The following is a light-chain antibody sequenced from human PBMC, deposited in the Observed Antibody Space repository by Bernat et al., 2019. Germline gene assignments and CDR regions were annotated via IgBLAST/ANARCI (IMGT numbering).Light chain of an antibody. Sequence: DIQLTQSPSFLFASVGDRVTITCRASQGISSYLAWYQQKPGKAPKLLIYAASTLQSGVPSRFSGSGSGTEFTLTISSLQPEDFATYYCQQLNSYPPLTFGQGTKLEIK. V-gene: IGKV1-9*01. J-gene: IGKJ2*01. CDR3: QQLNSYPPLT. CDR2: AAS. CDR1: QGISSY.